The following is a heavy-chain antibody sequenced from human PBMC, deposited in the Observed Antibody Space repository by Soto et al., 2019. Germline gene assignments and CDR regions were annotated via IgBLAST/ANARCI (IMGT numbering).Heavy chain of an antibody. D-gene: IGHD3-22*01. CDR3: ARGSYYYDGSGYYPY. CDR2: IYYSGST. J-gene: IGHJ4*02. CDR1: GGSISSGDYY. V-gene: IGHV4-30-4*01. Sequence: QVQLQESGPGLVKPSQTLSLTCTVSGGSISSGDYYWSWIRQPPGKGLGWIGSIYYSGSTYYNPSLKRRFTISVHTSKNQFSLQLSSVTAAVTAVYYCARGSYYYDGSGYYPYWGQGTLVTVSS.